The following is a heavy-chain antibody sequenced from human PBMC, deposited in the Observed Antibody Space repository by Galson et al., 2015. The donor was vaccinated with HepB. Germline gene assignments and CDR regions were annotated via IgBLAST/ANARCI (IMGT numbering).Heavy chain of an antibody. V-gene: IGHV3-15*01. CDR1: GFTFSNAW. CDR3: TTDTLRATMDY. J-gene: IGHJ4*02. Sequence: SLRLSCAASGFTFSNAWMSWVRQAPGKGLEWVGRIKSKTDGGTTDYAAPVKGRFTISRDDSKNTLYLQMNSLKTEDTAVYYCTTDTLRATMDYWGQGTLVTVSS. D-gene: IGHD1-26*01. CDR2: IKSKTDGGTT.